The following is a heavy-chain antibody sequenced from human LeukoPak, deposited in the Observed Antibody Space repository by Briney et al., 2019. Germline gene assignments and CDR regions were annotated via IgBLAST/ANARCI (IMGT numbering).Heavy chain of an antibody. D-gene: IGHD1-26*01. CDR3: ARGGELNAFDI. V-gene: IGHV3-30*14. CDR2: ISYDGSNK. J-gene: IGHJ3*02. Sequence: GGSLRLSCAASGFTFSSYAMHWVRQAPGKGLEWVAVISYDGSNKYYADSVKGRFTISRDNSKNTLYLQMNSLRAEDTAVYYCARGGELNAFDIWGQGTMVTVSS. CDR1: GFTFSSYA.